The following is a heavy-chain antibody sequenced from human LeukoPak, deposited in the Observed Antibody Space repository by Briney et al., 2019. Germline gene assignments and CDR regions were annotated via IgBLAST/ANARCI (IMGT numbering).Heavy chain of an antibody. V-gene: IGHV4-34*01. D-gene: IGHD3-10*01. CDR2: INYSGST. Sequence: PSEALSLTSAVPGGSFSGYYWYWIRQPPRKGLEWIGEINYSGSTNYNPSLKSRVTISADTSKNQFSLKMSSVTAADTAVYYCATTSGYWGQGTLVTVSS. CDR3: ATTSGY. CDR1: GGSFSGYY. J-gene: IGHJ4*02.